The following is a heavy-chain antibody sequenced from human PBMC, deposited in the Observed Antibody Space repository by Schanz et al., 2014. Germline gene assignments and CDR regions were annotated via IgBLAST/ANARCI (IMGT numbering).Heavy chain of an antibody. D-gene: IGHD2-2*01. V-gene: IGHV3-33*06. Sequence: QVQLVESGGGVVQPGRSLRLSCAASGFNISTYGMHWVRQAPGKGLEWVAVIWYDGSKKYYADSVKGRFTISRDSSKNTLDLQMNSLRAEDTAVYYCAKDYQDCSSTSCYLWENYYMDVWGKGTTVTVSS. CDR1: GFNISTYG. CDR2: IWYDGSKK. CDR3: AKDYQDCSSTSCYLWENYYMDV. J-gene: IGHJ6*03.